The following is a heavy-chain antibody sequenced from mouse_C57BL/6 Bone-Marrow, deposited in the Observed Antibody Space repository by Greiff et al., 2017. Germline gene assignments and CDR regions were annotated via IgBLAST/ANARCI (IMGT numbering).Heavy chain of an antibody. D-gene: IGHD2-1*01. CDR2: ISSGSSTI. V-gene: IGHV5-17*01. Sequence: EVMLVESGGGLVKPGGSLKLSCAASGFTFSDYGMHWVRQAPETGLEWVAYISSGSSTIYYADTVKGRFTISRDNAKNTLFLQMTSLRSEDTAMYYCARPLYYGNYWFAYWGQGTLVTVSA. J-gene: IGHJ3*01. CDR3: ARPLYYGNYWFAY. CDR1: GFTFSDYG.